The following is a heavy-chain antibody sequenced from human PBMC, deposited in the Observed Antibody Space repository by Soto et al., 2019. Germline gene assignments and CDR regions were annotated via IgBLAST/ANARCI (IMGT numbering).Heavy chain of an antibody. CDR3: ARMAETKGYYYYYGMDV. D-gene: IGHD1-7*01. CDR2: ISAYNVNT. CDR1: GYTFTSYG. V-gene: IGHV1-18*01. J-gene: IGHJ6*02. Sequence: ASVKVSCKASGYTFTSYGISWVRQAPGQGLEWMGWISAYNVNTNYAQKLQGRVTMTTDTYTSTDYMEMRSLRSDDTAVYYCARMAETKGYYYYYGMDVWGQGDTVTVSS.